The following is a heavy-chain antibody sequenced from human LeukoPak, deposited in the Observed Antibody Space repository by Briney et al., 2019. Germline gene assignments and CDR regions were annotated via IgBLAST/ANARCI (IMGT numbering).Heavy chain of an antibody. CDR3: ATGGYCSGGSCYYFDY. V-gene: IGHV1-24*01. D-gene: IGHD2-15*01. CDR2: FDPEDGET. J-gene: IGHJ4*02. CDR1: GYTLTELS. Sequence: GASVKVSCKVSGYTLTELSMHWVRQAPGKGLEWMGGFDPEDGETIYAQKFQGRVTMTEDTSTDTAYMELSSLRSEDTAVYSCATGGYCSGGSCYYFDYWGQGTLVTVSS.